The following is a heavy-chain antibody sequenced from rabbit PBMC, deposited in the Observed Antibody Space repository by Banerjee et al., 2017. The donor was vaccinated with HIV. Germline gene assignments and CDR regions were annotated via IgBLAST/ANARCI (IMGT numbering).Heavy chain of an antibody. CDR2: IYAGKGSS. J-gene: IGHJ4*01. V-gene: IGHV1S7*01. Sequence: QLKETGGGLVQPGGSLTLSCKACGFDFSSYYMNWVRQAPGKGLEWIGRIYAGKGSSDYANWVNGRFTISSDSAQNTVYLQLNSLTAADTATYFCVSYDDYGDRNLWGPGTLVTVS. D-gene: IGHD2-1*01. CDR1: GFDFSSYY. CDR3: VSYDDYGDRNL.